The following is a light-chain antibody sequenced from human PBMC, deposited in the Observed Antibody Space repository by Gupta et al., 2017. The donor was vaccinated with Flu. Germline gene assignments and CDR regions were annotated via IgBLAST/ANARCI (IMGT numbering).Light chain of an antibody. CDR1: QGLAHPDGQTY. V-gene: IGKV2-30*02. CDR3: MQQTDRRPYT. CDR2: HVA. J-gene: IGKJ2*01. Sequence: DVVVTQSPLSLPVTLGRPASISCRSTQGLAHPDGQTYWYGYQQRTRDSARRLINHVAPRDAGVPARLCSGRSCTEVTPKISRVQEADVGVYYCMQQTDRRPYTFGQGTKLEIK.